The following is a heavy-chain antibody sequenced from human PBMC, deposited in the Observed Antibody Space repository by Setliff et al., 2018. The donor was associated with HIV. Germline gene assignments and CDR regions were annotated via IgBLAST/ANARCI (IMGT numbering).Heavy chain of an antibody. D-gene: IGHD3-3*01. J-gene: IGHJ4*02. V-gene: IGHV4-34*01. Sequence: PSETLSLTCAVYGGSFSDYYWTWIRQSPGKGLEWIGEINHRGSTNYNPSLKSRVTISVDTSKNQFSLKLSSVTAADTAVYYCATHVLQFLEWLSHFDYWGQGTLVTV. CDR1: GGSFSDYY. CDR3: ATHVLQFLEWLSHFDY. CDR2: INHRGST.